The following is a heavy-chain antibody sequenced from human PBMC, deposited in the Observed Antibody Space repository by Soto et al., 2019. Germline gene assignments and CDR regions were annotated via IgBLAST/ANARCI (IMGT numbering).Heavy chain of an antibody. V-gene: IGHV1-18*01. D-gene: IGHD5-12*01. CDR1: GYTFTNYG. CDR3: ARRGGSDPYGMDV. J-gene: IGHJ6*02. CDR2: ISPYSGDT. Sequence: QVHLVQSGPEVQKPGASVRVSCQASGYTFTNYGISWVRQAPGQGLEWLGWISPYSGDTNNAQKLQGRLTMTTDNSTSTAYMELRSLRSDDTAVYYCARRGGSDPYGMDVWGQGTTVTVSS.